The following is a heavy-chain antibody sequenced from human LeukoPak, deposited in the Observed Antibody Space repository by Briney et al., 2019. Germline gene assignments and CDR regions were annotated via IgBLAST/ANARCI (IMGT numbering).Heavy chain of an antibody. CDR1: GFTFSSYA. Sequence: GGSLRLPCAASGFTFSSYAMHWVRQAPGKGLEWVAVISYDGSNKYYADSVKGRFTISRDNSKNTLYLQMNSLRAEDTAVYYCASYDFWSGTPTDAWGKGTTVTVSS. CDR3: ASYDFWSGTPTDA. D-gene: IGHD3-3*01. CDR2: ISYDGSNK. V-gene: IGHV3-30-3*01. J-gene: IGHJ6*04.